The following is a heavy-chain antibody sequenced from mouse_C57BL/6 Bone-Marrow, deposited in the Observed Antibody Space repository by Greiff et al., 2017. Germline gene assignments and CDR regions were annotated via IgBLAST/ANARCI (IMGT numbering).Heavy chain of an antibody. CDR3: ARWLLRWYFDV. CDR2: ISSGSSTI. CDR1: GFTFSDYG. Sequence: EVMLVESGGGLVKPGGSLKLSCAASGFTFSDYGMHWVRQAPEKGLEWVAYISSGSSTIYYADTVKGRFTISRDNAKNTRFLQMTSLRSEDTAMYYCARWLLRWYFDVWGTGTTVTVSS. V-gene: IGHV5-17*01. D-gene: IGHD2-3*01. J-gene: IGHJ1*03.